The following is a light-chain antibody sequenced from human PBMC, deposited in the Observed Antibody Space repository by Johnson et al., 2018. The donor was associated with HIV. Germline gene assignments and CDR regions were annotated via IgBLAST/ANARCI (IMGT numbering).Light chain of an antibody. Sequence: SVLTQPPSVSAAPGQKVTISCSGSSSNIGNNYVSWYQQLPGTAPKLLIYGNNKRPSGIPDRFSGSKSGTSTTLGITGLQTGDEADYYCGTWDSSLNSYVFGTGTKVSVL. V-gene: IGLV1-51*02. CDR2: GNN. CDR3: GTWDSSLNSYV. CDR1: SSNIGNNY. J-gene: IGLJ1*01.